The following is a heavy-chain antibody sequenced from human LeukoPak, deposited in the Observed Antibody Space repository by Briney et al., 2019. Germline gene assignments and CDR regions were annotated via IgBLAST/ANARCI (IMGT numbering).Heavy chain of an antibody. D-gene: IGHD4-17*01. V-gene: IGHV3-23*01. J-gene: IGHJ3*01. CDR2: ISVSGGDT. CDR3: AKDWRDYGDFHAFDV. CDR1: GFTFSSYA. Sequence: GGSLRLSCAASGFTFSSYAMNWVRQAPGKGLDWVSSISVSGGDTYYADSVKGRFTTSRDNSKNTLFLQMKSLRAEDTAVYYCAKDWRDYGDFHAFDVWGQGTVVTVSS.